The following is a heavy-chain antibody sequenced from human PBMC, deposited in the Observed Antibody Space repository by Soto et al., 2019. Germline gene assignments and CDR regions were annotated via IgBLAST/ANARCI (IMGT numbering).Heavy chain of an antibody. V-gene: IGHV1-18*01. CDR2: IGAYNGNT. CDR1: GYTFTSYG. D-gene: IGHD6-19*01. CDR3: AREAMSSGWRSVSGESWFDP. J-gene: IGHJ5*02. Sequence: ASVKVSCKASGYTFTSYGISWVRQAPGQGLEWMGWIGAYNGNTNYAQKHQGRVTMTTDTSTSTAYMEMRSLRSDDTAVYYCAREAMSSGWRSVSGESWFDPWGQGTLVTVSS.